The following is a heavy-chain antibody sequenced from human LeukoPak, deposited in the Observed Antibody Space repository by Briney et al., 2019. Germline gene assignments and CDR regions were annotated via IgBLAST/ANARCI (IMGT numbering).Heavy chain of an antibody. V-gene: IGHV3-66*01. Sequence: GGSLRLSCAASGFTFSSYSMNWVRQAPGKGLEWVSVIYSGGSTYYADSVKGRFTISRDNSKNTLYLQMNGLRAEDTAVYYCARRGSSGWYYWGQGTLVTVSS. CDR3: ARRGSSGWYY. CDR2: IYSGGST. J-gene: IGHJ4*02. CDR1: GFTFSSYS. D-gene: IGHD6-19*01.